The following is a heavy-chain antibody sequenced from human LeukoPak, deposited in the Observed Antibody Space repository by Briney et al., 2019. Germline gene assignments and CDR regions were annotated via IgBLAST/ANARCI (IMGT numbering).Heavy chain of an antibody. CDR3: ARAPYTSGWYRGDNDY. CDR1: GFTFSSYS. D-gene: IGHD6-19*01. CDR2: ISGSSGTR. Sequence: PGGSLRLSCAASGFTFSSYSMNWVPQAPGKGLEWLSYISGSSGTRYYADSVKGRFTISRDNAKNSLYLQMNSLRVEDTAVYYCARAPYTSGWYRGDNDYWGQGTLVTVSS. J-gene: IGHJ4*02. V-gene: IGHV3-48*01.